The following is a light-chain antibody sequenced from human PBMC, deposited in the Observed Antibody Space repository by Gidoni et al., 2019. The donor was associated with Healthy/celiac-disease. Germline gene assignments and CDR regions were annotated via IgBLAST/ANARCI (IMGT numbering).Light chain of an antibody. CDR3: AAWDDSLKVYV. Sequence: QSVLTQPPSASGTPGQRVTISCSGSSSNIYSNNQRPSGVPDRFSGSKSGTSASLAISGLQSEDEADYYCAAWDDSLKVYVFGTGTKVTGL. V-gene: IGLV1-44*01. CDR1: SSNI. J-gene: IGLJ1*01. CDR2: SNN.